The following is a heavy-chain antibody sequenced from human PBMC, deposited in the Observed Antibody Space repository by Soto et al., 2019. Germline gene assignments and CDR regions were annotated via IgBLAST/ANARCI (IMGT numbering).Heavy chain of an antibody. CDR2: INHSGST. J-gene: IGHJ6*02. Sequence: KPSETLSLTCTVSGGSISSYYWSWIRQPPGKGLEWIGEINHSGSTNYNSSLKSRVTISVDTSKNQFSLKLSSVTAADTAVYYCARVSGIYYYGMDVWGQGTTVTVSS. CDR3: ARVSGIYYYGMDV. D-gene: IGHD3-10*01. V-gene: IGHV4-34*01. CDR1: GGSISSYY.